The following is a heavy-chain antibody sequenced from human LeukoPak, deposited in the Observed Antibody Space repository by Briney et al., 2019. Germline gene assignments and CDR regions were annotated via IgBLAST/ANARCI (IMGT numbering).Heavy chain of an antibody. J-gene: IGHJ4*02. V-gene: IGHV1-18*01. CDR2: ISAYNGNT. Sequence: ASVKVSCKASGYTFTSYGISWVRQAPGQGLEWMGWISAYNGNTNYVQKLQGRVTMTTDTSTSTAYMELRSLRSDDTAVYYCARDDIVVVPAAITVLDYWGQGTLVTVSS. CDR3: ARDDIVVVPAAITVLDY. D-gene: IGHD2-2*01. CDR1: GYTFTSYG.